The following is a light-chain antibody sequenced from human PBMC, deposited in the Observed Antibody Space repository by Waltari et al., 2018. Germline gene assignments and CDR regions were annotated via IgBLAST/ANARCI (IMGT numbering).Light chain of an antibody. J-gene: IGKJ2*02. Sequence: ILLTQSPDTLTLSPGERATLSCWASQSVGNYLAWYQQKPGQAPRLLIYDASKMATGIPARFSGSGSGTDFTLTISSLEPEDFAVYYCQQRSISCTFGLGTRLEI. CDR1: QSVGNY. V-gene: IGKV3-11*01. CDR3: QQRSISCT. CDR2: DAS.